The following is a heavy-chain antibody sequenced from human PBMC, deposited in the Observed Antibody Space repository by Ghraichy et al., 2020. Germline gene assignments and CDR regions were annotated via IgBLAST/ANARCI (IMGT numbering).Heavy chain of an antibody. CDR2: LSGSGDSA. J-gene: IGHJ4*02. D-gene: IGHD3-10*01. Sequence: GGSLRLSCVASGFDFNNYDMTWVRQAPGKGLEWVSGLSGSGDSAHYADSVKGRFTISRDNSKNTLYLQMNNARAEDTAVYYCAKRHYDASGTDNWWGQGTLVTVSS. V-gene: IGHV3-23*01. CDR3: AKRHYDASGTDNW. CDR1: GFDFNNYD.